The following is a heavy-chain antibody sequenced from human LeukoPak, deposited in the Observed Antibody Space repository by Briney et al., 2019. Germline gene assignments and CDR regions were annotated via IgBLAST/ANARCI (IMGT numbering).Heavy chain of an antibody. CDR2: ISGSGGST. Sequence: GGSLRLSCAASGFTFSSYAMTWVRQAPGKGLEWVSAISGSGGSTYYADSVKGRFTISRDNSKNTLYLQMNSLRAEDTAVYYCAKLATVTTSGMDYFDYWGQGTLVTVSS. D-gene: IGHD4-17*01. J-gene: IGHJ4*02. CDR3: AKLATVTTSGMDYFDY. CDR1: GFTFSSYA. V-gene: IGHV3-23*01.